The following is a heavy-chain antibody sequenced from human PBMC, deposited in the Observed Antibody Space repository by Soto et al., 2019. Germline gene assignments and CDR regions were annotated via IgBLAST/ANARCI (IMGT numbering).Heavy chain of an antibody. Sequence: PSETLSLTCNVDSISTYYWNWIRQPPGKGLEWIGYIYYSGSTNYNPSLKSRVTTSVDTSKNQFSLKLSSVTAADTAVYYCARLLWSRGDWFDPWGQGTLVTVSS. V-gene: IGHV4-59*08. D-gene: IGHD3-10*01. CDR1: SISTYY. J-gene: IGHJ5*02. CDR2: IYYSGST. CDR3: ARLLWSRGDWFDP.